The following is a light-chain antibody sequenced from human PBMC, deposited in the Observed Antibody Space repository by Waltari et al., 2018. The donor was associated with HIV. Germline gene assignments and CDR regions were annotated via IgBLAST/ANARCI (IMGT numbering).Light chain of an antibody. Sequence: EIVFTPSPATLSLSPGERATLSCRASQSVSRFLAWYQQKPGQAPRLVIYDASNRATGIPARVSGSGSETDFTLTISSLEPEDFAVYYWQQRKKLYTFGQGTKLEIK. CDR2: DAS. V-gene: IGKV3-11*01. CDR3: QQRKKLYT. J-gene: IGKJ2*01. CDR1: QSVSRF.